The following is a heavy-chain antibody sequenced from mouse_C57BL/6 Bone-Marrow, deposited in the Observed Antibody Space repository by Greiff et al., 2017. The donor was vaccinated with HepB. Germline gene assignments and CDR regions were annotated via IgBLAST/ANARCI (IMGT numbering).Heavy chain of an antibody. D-gene: IGHD2-5*01. V-gene: IGHV2-2*01. CDR1: GFSLTSYG. Sequence: VKLQESGPGLVQPSQSLSITCTVSGFSLTSYGVHWVRQSPGKGLEWLGVIWSGGSTDYNAAFISRLSISKDNSKSQVFFKMNSLQADDTAIYYCARKIVTTCWFAYWGQGTRVTVSA. J-gene: IGHJ3*01. CDR3: ARKIVTTCWFAY. CDR2: IWSGGST.